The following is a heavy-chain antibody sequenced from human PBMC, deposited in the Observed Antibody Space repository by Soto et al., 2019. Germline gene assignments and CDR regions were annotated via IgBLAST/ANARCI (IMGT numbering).Heavy chain of an antibody. CDR1: GFSIGTYW. CDR3: VRGQGGYHSSWFDY. CDR2: SNRDGSAT. D-gene: IGHD6-13*01. Sequence: EVQLVESGGGLVQPGGSLRLSCAASGFSIGTYWMHWVRQAPGKGLVWVSRSNRDGSATAYADSVKGRFTISRDNAKNTLYLQMTSLRAEDTAVYYCVRGQGGYHSSWFDYWGQGTLVTVSS. J-gene: IGHJ5*01. V-gene: IGHV3-74*01.